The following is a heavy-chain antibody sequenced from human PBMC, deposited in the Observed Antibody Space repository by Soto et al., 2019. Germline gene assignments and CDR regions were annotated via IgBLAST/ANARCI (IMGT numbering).Heavy chain of an antibody. D-gene: IGHD3-16*02. CDR1: GFTFTSYW. Sequence: EVQLVESGGGLVQPGGSLRLSCAASGFTFTSYWMTWVRQAPGKGLEWVANIKQDGGEKYYVGSVKGRFTISRDNAENSLHLQLDSLRAEDAAVYYCARGAFPTWGTYPLDYWGQGTLVTVSS. J-gene: IGHJ4*02. CDR2: IKQDGGEK. V-gene: IGHV3-7*04. CDR3: ARGAFPTWGTYPLDY.